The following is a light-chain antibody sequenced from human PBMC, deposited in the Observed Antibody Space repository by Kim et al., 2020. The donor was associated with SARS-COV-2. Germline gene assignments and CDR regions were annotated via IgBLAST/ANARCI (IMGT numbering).Light chain of an antibody. Sequence: QSALTQPRSVSGSPGQSVTIPCTGTSSDVGGYNYVSWYQQYPGKAPKLIIYDVTKRPSGVPDRLSGSKSGNTASLTISGLQAEDEADYYCCSYAGGSTNVLFGGGTQLTVL. J-gene: IGLJ2*01. CDR2: DVT. V-gene: IGLV2-11*01. CDR3: CSYAGGSTNVL. CDR1: SSDVGGYNY.